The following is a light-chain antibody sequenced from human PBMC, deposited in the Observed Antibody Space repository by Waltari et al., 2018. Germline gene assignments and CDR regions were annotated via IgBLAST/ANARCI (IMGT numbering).Light chain of an antibody. CDR2: DTS. CDR1: QPVRTTY. Sequence: EIVLTQSPGTLSSSPGERATLSCRASQPVRTTYLAWYQQKPGQAPTLLIYDTSSRATGIPDRFSGSGSGTDFSLTISSLEPEDFAVYYCQQYDISPLTFGGGTKVETK. J-gene: IGKJ4*01. V-gene: IGKV3-20*01. CDR3: QQYDISPLT.